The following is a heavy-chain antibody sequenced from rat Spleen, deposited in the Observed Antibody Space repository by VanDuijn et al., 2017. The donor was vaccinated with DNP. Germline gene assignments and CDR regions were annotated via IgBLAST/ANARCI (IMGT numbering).Heavy chain of an antibody. CDR3: ASWNPIASISTSNY. CDR2: INTAGGGT. J-gene: IGHJ2*01. CDR1: GFTFGSYW. V-gene: IGHV5-58*01. Sequence: EVQLVETGGGLVQPGRSLKLSCVASGFTFGSYWMYWIRQAPGKGLEWVASINTAGGGTFYPDSVKGRFTISRDNVENTVYLQTNSLRSEDTATYYCASWNPIASISTSNYWGQGVMVTVSS. D-gene: IGHD1-2*01.